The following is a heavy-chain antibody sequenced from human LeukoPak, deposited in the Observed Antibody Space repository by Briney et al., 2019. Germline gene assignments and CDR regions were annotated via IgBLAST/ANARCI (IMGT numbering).Heavy chain of an antibody. J-gene: IGHJ4*01. D-gene: IGHD1-7*01. CDR1: GYSFATYW. V-gene: IGHV5-51*01. Sequence: GESLKISCKGSGYSFATYWIGWVRQMPGKGLEWMGIIYPDDSDTRYSPSFQGQVTISADKSISTAYLPWNSLQASDTAIFYCARQTNWNSIDYWGQGTPVTVSS. CDR2: IYPDDSDT. CDR3: ARQTNWNSIDY.